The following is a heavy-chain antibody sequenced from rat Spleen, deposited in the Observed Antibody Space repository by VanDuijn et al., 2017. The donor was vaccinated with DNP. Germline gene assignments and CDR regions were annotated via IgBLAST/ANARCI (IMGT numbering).Heavy chain of an antibody. CDR1: GFTFNNYW. CDR2: ITSSGGTT. J-gene: IGHJ3*01. V-gene: IGHV5-31*01. CDR3: ARQEYYGYPNWFAY. Sequence: EVQLVESGGGLVQPGRSLKLSCVASGFTFNNYWMAWIRQVPGKGLEWVAAITSSGGTTYYPDSVKGRFTISRDNAKNTQYLQMDSLRSEDTATYYCARQEYYGYPNWFAYWGQGTLVTVSS. D-gene: IGHD1-7*01.